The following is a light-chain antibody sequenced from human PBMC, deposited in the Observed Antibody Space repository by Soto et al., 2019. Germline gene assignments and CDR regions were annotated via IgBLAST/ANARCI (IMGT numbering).Light chain of an antibody. CDR3: SSYTSSSTLV. V-gene: IGLV2-14*01. Sequence: QSVLTQPASVSGSPGQSITISCTGTSSVVGGYNYVSWYQQHPGKAPKLMIYDVSNRPSGVSNHFSGSKSGNTASLTISGLQAEDEADYYCSSYTSSSTLVFVGGTKVTVL. CDR2: DVS. CDR1: SSVVGGYNY. J-gene: IGLJ2*01.